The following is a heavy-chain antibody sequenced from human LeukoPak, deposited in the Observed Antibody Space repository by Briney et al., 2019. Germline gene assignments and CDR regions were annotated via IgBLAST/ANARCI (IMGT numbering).Heavy chain of an antibody. V-gene: IGHV3-23*01. CDR1: GFPFSSYA. J-gene: IGHJ4*02. CDR2: IIGSGGST. Sequence: GGSPRLSWGASGFPFSSYAIGWGPQAPGKGVEGVSPIIGSGGSTYYADSVKGRFTISRDNSKNTLYLQMNSLRAEDTAVYYCAKVPVVVVTAIPVPPDYWGQGTLVTVSS. CDR3: AKVPVVVVTAIPVPPDY. D-gene: IGHD2-21*02.